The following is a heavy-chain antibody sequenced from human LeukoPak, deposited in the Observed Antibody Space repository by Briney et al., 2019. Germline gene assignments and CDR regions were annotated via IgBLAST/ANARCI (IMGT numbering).Heavy chain of an antibody. CDR2: INQDENHK. D-gene: IGHD3-10*01. J-gene: IGHJ4*02. CDR3: ARDFTTFGEHEFDY. CDR1: GFTFSPYW. Sequence: GGSLRLSCAASGFTFSPYWMTWVRQAPGQRLEWVASINQDENHKHYVASVKGRFTISRGNAKNSLYLQMNSLRAEDTAVYYCARDFTTFGEHEFDYWGQGTLVTVSS. V-gene: IGHV3-7*01.